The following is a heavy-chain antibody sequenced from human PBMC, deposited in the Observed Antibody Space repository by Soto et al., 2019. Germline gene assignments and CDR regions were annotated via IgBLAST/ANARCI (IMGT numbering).Heavy chain of an antibody. CDR3: ARDHDPTVAGTLSDWYFDL. D-gene: IGHD6-19*01. CDR2: IKQDGSEK. Sequence: EVQLVESGGGLVQPGGSLRLSCAASGFAFSNYWMTWIRQAPGKGLEWVANIKQDGSEKYYVDSVKGRFTISRDNAKNSLYLQMNSLRAEDTAVYSCARDHDPTVAGTLSDWYFDLWGRGTLVTVSS. V-gene: IGHV3-7*01. J-gene: IGHJ2*01. CDR1: GFAFSNYW.